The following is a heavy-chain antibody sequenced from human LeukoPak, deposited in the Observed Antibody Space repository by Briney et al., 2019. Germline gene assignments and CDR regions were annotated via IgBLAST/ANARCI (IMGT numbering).Heavy chain of an antibody. CDR2: INSDGRST. CDR1: GFTFSSYW. Sequence: GGSLRLSCVASGFTFSSYWMHCVRQAPGKGLVWVSRINSDGRSTSYADSVKGRFTISRDNAKNTLYLQMNSLRAEDTAVYYCARGAYGDYVVEYFQHWGQGTLVTVSS. V-gene: IGHV3-74*01. CDR3: ARGAYGDYVVEYFQH. J-gene: IGHJ1*01. D-gene: IGHD4-17*01.